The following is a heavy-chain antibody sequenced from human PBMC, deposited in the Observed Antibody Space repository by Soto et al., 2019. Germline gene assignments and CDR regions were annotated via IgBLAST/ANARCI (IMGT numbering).Heavy chain of an antibody. Sequence: GGSLRLSCAASGFTFSDHYMDWVRQAPGKGLEWVGRTRNKANSYTTEYAASVKGRFTISRDDSKNSLYLQMNSLKTEDTAVYYCAREGTYYDFWSGYSRRGYYYYYMDVWGKGTTVTVSS. CDR2: TRNKANSYTT. CDR3: AREGTYYDFWSGYSRRGYYYYYMDV. CDR1: GFTFSDHY. J-gene: IGHJ6*03. D-gene: IGHD3-3*01. V-gene: IGHV3-72*01.